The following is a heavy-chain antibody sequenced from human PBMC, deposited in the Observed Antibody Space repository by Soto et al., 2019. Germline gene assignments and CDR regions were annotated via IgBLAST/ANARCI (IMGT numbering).Heavy chain of an antibody. CDR1: GGSISSTSYY. Sequence: QLQLQESCPGLVKPSETLSLTCTVSGGSISSTSYYWGWIRQAPGKGLEWIGSVFYIGSTYYNLSLQSRVTISVDTSKNQFSLKLSSVAAADTAVYYCARQGSYSSGRPGYFDYSGQGTLVTVSS. J-gene: IGHJ4*02. CDR3: ARQGSYSSGRPGYFDY. D-gene: IGHD6-19*01. CDR2: VFYIGST. V-gene: IGHV4-39*01.